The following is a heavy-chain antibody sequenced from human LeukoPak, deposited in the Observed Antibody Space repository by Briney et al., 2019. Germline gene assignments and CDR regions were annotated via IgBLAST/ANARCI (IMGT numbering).Heavy chain of an antibody. D-gene: IGHD3-10*01. Sequence: SETLSLTCSVSGASISSYYWSWIRQPPGKGLEWIGYISYSGSTNYNPSLKSRVTISADTSKNQVSLTLSSVTAADTAVYYCARHPELYFFDYWGQGTLVTVSS. CDR1: GASISSYY. CDR3: ARHPELYFFDY. CDR2: ISYSGST. V-gene: IGHV4-59*08. J-gene: IGHJ4*02.